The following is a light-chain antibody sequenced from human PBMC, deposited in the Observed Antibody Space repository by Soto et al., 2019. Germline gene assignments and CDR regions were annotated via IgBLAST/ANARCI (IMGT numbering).Light chain of an antibody. J-gene: IGKJ4*01. CDR3: QQYGSSPLT. Sequence: EIVLTQSPGTLSLSPGERATLSCRASQSVSSSYLAWYQQKPGQAPRLLIYGASSRATGIPDRFSGSGSGTDFTLTISRLEPEYFAVYYCQQYGSSPLTFGGGIEVDIK. CDR1: QSVSSSY. CDR2: GAS. V-gene: IGKV3-20*01.